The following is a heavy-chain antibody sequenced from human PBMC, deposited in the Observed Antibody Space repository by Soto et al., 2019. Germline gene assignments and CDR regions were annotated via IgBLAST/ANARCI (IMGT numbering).Heavy chain of an antibody. CDR1: GDSVSSRSSY. CDR3: ARRLIDKWGEKFDD. Sequence: QVQLQESGPGLVKPSETLSLTCSVSGDSVSSRSSYWTWIRQPPGKGLEWIGYFYYSGSTNYNPSLQSRVTMSGDTSKTHFSLKLNSVTAADTAVYYCARRLIDKWGEKFDDWGQGILVTVSS. CDR2: FYYSGST. D-gene: IGHD1-26*01. V-gene: IGHV4-61*03. J-gene: IGHJ4*02.